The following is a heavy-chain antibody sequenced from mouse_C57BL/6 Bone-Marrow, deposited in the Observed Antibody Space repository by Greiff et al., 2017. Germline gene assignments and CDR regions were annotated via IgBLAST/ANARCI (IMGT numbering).Heavy chain of an antibody. D-gene: IGHD3-1*01. V-gene: IGHV1-81*01. Sequence: VQLQQSGAELARPGASVKLSCKASGYTFTSYDISWVKQRTGQGLEWIGEIYPRSGNTYYNEKFKGKATLTADKSSSTAYLELRSLTSEDSAVYFCARAGPPWYFDVWGTGTTVTVSS. CDR3: ARAGPPWYFDV. J-gene: IGHJ1*03. CDR1: GYTFTSYD. CDR2: IYPRSGNT.